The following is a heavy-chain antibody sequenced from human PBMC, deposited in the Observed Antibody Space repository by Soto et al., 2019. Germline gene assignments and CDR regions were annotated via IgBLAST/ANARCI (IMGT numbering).Heavy chain of an antibody. CDR2: IKSKTDGGTT. Sequence: GGSLRLSCAASGFTFSNAWMNWVRQAPGKGLEWVGRIKSKTDGGTTDYAAPVKGRFTISRDDSKNTLYLQMNSLKTEETAVYYCTTDTTNSRLEGLAAEVAVAQYYYYYGMDVWGQGTTVTVSS. D-gene: IGHD6-13*01. CDR1: GFTFSNAW. CDR3: TTDTTNSRLEGLAAEVAVAQYYYYYGMDV. V-gene: IGHV3-15*07. J-gene: IGHJ6*02.